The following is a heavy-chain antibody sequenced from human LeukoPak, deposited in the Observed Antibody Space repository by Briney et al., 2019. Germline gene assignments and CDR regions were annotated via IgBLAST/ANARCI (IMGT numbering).Heavy chain of an antibody. Sequence: ASVKVSCKASGYTFTRYGFTWVRQAPGQGLEWMGWISAYNGDTNYAQKVQGRVTMTTDTSTSTASMELRSLTSDDTAVYYCARVAEQHLQYYDDYWGQGTLVTVSS. CDR2: ISAYNGDT. CDR1: GYTFTRYG. J-gene: IGHJ4*02. CDR3: ARVAEQHLQYYDDY. V-gene: IGHV1-18*01. D-gene: IGHD6-13*01.